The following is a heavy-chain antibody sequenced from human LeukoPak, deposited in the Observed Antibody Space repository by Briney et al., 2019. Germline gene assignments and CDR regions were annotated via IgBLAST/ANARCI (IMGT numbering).Heavy chain of an antibody. CDR3: ARGISPVSLEGFDY. D-gene: IGHD2-2*01. CDR2: INHSGST. J-gene: IGHJ4*02. Sequence: SETLSLTCAVYGGSFSGYYWSWIRQPPGKGLEWIGEINHSGSTNYNPSLKSRVTISVDTSKNQFSLKLSSVTAADTAVYYCARGISPVSLEGFDYWGQGTLVTVSS. V-gene: IGHV4-34*01. CDR1: GGSFSGYY.